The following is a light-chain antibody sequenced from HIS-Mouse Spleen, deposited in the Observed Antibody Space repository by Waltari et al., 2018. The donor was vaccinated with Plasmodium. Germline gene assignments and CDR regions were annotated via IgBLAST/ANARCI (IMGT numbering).Light chain of an antibody. CDR2: EDR. Sequence: SYELTQPPSVSVSPGPTARTTCPGHAWQQKYTYWYQQKSGQAPVLGIYEDRKRPPGIPERFSGSSSGTMATLTISGAQVEDEADYYCYSTDSSGNHRVFGGGTKLTVL. CDR1: AWQQKY. V-gene: IGLV3-10*01. J-gene: IGLJ3*02. CDR3: YSTDSSGNHRV.